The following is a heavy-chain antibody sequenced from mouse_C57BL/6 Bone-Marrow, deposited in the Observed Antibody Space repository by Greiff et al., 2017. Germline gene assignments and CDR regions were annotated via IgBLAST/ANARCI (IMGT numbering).Heavy chain of an antibody. Sequence: EVQLQQSGPGLVKPSQSLSLTCSVTGYSITSGYYWNWIRQFPGNKLEWMGYISYDGSNNYNPSLKNRISITRDTSKNQFFLKLNSVTTEDTATYYCARDEDYEGWFAYWGQGTLVTVSA. CDR3: ARDEDYEGWFAY. D-gene: IGHD2-4*01. V-gene: IGHV3-6*01. CDR2: ISYDGSN. CDR1: GYSITSGYY. J-gene: IGHJ3*01.